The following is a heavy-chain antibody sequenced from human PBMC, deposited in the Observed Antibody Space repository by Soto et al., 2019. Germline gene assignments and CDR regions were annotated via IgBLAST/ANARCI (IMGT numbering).Heavy chain of an antibody. J-gene: IGHJ5*02. V-gene: IGHV4-39*01. D-gene: IGHD6-19*01. CDR1: GDSISSSPYY. CDR2: ISSRGST. CDR3: ARCSYSSGLSDR. Sequence: QPQLQESGPGLVKPSETLSLMCTVSGDSISSSPYYWGWIRQPPGKGLEWIATISSRGSTYYNPSLRSRVTISVDTSKNQFSMKVSSVTAADTAVYYCARCSYSSGLSDRWGQGTLVTVSS.